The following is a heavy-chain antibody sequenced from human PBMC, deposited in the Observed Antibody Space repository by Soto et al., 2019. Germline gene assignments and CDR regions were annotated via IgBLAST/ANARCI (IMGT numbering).Heavy chain of an antibody. CDR1: GFTFSSYG. J-gene: IGHJ4*02. V-gene: IGHV3-33*01. D-gene: IGHD2-15*01. Sequence: QVQLVESGGGVVQPGRSLRLSCAASGFTFSSYGMHWVRQAPGKGLEWVAVIWYDGSNKYYADSVKGRFTISRDNSKNTLYLQMNSLRAEDTAVYYCAREGALYCRGGSCYLTGYDYWGQGTLVTVSS. CDR2: IWYDGSNK. CDR3: AREGALYCRGGSCYLTGYDY.